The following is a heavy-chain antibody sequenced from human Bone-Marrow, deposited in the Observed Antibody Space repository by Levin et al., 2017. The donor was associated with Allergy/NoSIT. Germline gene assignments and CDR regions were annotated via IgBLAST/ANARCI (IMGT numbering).Heavy chain of an antibody. Sequence: GGSLRLSCVASGFDLSNYAMTWVRQAPGKGLQWVSVIGFSGGRRKYADSVRGRFNISRETSKNSLFLDMNSLTVDDTAVYYCARESLRGTSLDRWGPGTLVIVSS. CDR2: IGFSGGRR. V-gene: IGHV3-23*01. CDR1: GFDLSNYA. J-gene: IGHJ5*02. CDR3: ARESLRGTSLDR.